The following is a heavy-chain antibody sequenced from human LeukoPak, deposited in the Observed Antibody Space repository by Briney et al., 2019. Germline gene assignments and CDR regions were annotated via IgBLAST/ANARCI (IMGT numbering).Heavy chain of an antibody. D-gene: IGHD6-6*01. CDR3: ARSYSSSSGFYNYYYCMDV. J-gene: IGHJ6*03. CDR1: GFTFSSYA. Sequence: GGSLRLSCAASGFTFSSYAMHWVRQAPGKGLEWVAVISYDGSDKYYADSVKGRFTISRDNSKNTLYLQMNSLRTEDTAVYYCARSYSSSSGFYNYYYCMDVWGKGTTVTVSS. V-gene: IGHV3-30*01. CDR2: ISYDGSDK.